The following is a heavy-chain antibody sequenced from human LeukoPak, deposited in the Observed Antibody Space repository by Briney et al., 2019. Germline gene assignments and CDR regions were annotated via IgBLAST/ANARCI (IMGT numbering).Heavy chain of an antibody. CDR3: ARGPSGMFDY. V-gene: IGHV1-2*06. Sequence: ASVKVSCKASGYTFTGYYMHWVRQAPGQGLEWMGRINPNSGGTNYAQKFQGRVTMTRDTSISTAYMELRSLRSDDTAVYYCARGPSGMFDYWGQGTLVTVSS. CDR1: GYTFTGYY. J-gene: IGHJ4*02. CDR2: INPNSGGT. D-gene: IGHD1-14*01.